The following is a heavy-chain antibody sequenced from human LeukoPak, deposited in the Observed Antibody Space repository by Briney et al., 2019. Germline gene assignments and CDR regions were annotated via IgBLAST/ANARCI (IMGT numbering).Heavy chain of an antibody. CDR2: ISYDGSNK. Sequence: GGSLRLSCTASGFTFSSYGMHWVRQAPGKGLEWVAVISYDGSNKYYADSVKGRFTISRDNSKNTLYLQMNSLRAEDTAVYYCAKGSGFGELRADYGMDVWGQGTTVTVSS. CDR1: GFTFSSYG. V-gene: IGHV3-30*18. CDR3: AKGSGFGELRADYGMDV. D-gene: IGHD3-10*01. J-gene: IGHJ6*02.